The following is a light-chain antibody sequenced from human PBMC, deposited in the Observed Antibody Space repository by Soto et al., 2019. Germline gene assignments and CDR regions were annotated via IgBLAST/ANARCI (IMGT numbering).Light chain of an antibody. J-gene: IGKJ4*01. CDR1: QSISSW. V-gene: IGKV1-5*01. CDR2: DAS. Sequence: DIQMTQSPSTLSASVGDRVTITCRASQSISSWLAWYQQKPGKAPKLLIYDASSLESEVPSRFSGSGSGTEFPLSISSPQPDDFSTYYFQQYNRYPALTFGGGNNVDIK. CDR3: QQYNRYPALT.